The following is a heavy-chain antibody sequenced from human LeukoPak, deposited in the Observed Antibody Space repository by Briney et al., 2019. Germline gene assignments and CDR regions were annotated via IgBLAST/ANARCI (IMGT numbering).Heavy chain of an antibody. Sequence: GGSLRLSCAASGFNFNAYIMNWVRQAPGKGLEWVSSISTSSTYIYYADSVKGRFTISRDNAKKSLYVQMDSLRAEDTAVYYCASGIYDGSPLDYWGQGTLVTASS. CDR3: ASGIYDGSPLDY. CDR1: GFNFNAYI. D-gene: IGHD3-3*01. J-gene: IGHJ4*02. V-gene: IGHV3-21*01. CDR2: ISTSSTYI.